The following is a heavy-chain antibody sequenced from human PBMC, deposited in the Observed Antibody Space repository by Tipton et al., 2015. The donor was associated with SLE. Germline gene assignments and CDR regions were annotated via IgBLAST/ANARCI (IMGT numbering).Heavy chain of an antibody. CDR3: VKDARTYVNFDYYYDV. CDR2: IPYRGGPT. CDR1: GLNFGIFG. V-gene: IGHV3-23*03. D-gene: IGHD5-12*01. J-gene: IGHJ2*01. Sequence: SLRLSCAASGLNFGIFGINWVRQIPGRGLEWLAIPYRGGPTYYADSVKGRFTVSRDESTSTLYLQMDSLTGGDTAVYYCVKDARTYVNFDYYYDVWGRGTLVTVSS.